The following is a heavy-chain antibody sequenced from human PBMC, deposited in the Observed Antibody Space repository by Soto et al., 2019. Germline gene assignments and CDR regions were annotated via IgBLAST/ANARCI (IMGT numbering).Heavy chain of an antibody. Sequence: QVQLVQSVAEVKKPGSSVKVSCKASGDTFSSYAITWVRQAPGQGLEWMGGIIPIFGTANYAQKFQGRVTITADESTSTAYMELGRLKSEDTAVYYCARYTKGVAAVGLDYWGQGTLVAVSS. D-gene: IGHD6-13*01. CDR2: IIPIFGTA. CDR3: ARYTKGVAAVGLDY. J-gene: IGHJ4*02. V-gene: IGHV1-69*01. CDR1: GDTFSSYA.